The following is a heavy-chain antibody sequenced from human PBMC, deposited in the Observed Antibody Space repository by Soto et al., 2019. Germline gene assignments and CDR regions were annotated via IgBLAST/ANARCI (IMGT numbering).Heavy chain of an antibody. CDR2: VSHSGNT. CDR1: GGSFTGHF. J-gene: IGHJ4*02. V-gene: IGHV4-34*01. D-gene: IGHD7-27*01. CDR3: ARAKFESTGWHQFDI. Sequence: SETLSLTCTVSGGSFTGHFWSWVRQPPGKGLEWIGEVSHSGNTKYYPSLRSRVTLSVDSSKNQISLAPTSVTAADTAVYYCARAKFESTGWHQFDIWGQGTLVTVSS.